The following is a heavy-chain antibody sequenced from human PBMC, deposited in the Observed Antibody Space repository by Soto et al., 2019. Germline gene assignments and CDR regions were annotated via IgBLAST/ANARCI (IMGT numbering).Heavy chain of an antibody. Sequence: GASLKISCKGSGYSFTSYWIGWVRQMPGKGLEWMGIIYPGDSDTRYSPSFQGQVTISADKSISTAYLQWSSLKASDTAMYYCARLPESFDVVVVAANYFDFWVQGSLVTVSS. CDR3: ARLPESFDVVVVAANYFDF. CDR1: GYSFTSYW. CDR2: IYPGDSDT. J-gene: IGHJ4*02. V-gene: IGHV5-51*01. D-gene: IGHD2-15*01.